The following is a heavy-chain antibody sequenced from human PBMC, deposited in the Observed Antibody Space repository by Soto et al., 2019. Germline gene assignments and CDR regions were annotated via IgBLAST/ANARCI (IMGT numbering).Heavy chain of an antibody. J-gene: IGHJ4*02. CDR3: AKKVTIYAVDPADY. CDR1: GFTFRSFE. CDR2: ISGSGDAT. Sequence: GGSLRLSCAASGFTFRSFEMTWVRQAPGKGLEWVSVISGSGDATYYAASVKGRFTLSRDNSKNTLYLQMNSLTVADTAVYYCAKKVTIYAVDPADYWGQGTQVTVPS. D-gene: IGHD3-3*01. V-gene: IGHV3-23*01.